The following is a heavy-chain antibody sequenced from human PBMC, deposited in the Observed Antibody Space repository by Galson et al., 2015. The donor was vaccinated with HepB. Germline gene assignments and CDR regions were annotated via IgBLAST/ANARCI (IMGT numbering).Heavy chain of an antibody. CDR1: GFTFSSYW. J-gene: IGHJ4*02. CDR2: IKQDGSEK. Sequence: SLRLSCAASGFTFSSYWMSWVRQAPGKGLEWVANIKQDGSEKYYVDSVKGRFTISRDNAKNSLYLQMNSLKASDTAMYYCARLRQWLEDSPYYFDYWGQGTLVTVSS. D-gene: IGHD6-19*01. V-gene: IGHV3-7*03. CDR3: ARLRQWLEDSPYYFDY.